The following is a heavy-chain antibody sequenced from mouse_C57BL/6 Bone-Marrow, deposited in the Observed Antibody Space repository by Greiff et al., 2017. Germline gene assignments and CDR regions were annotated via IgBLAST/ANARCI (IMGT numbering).Heavy chain of an antibody. CDR2: IHPNSGST. D-gene: IGHD2-2*01. CDR3: ARYGYDDAMDY. V-gene: IGHV1-64*01. CDR1: GYTFTSYW. Sequence: QVQLQQPGAELVKPGASVKLSCKASGYTFTSYWMHWVKQRPGQGLEWIGMIHPNSGSTNYNEKFKSKATLTVDKSSSTAYMQLSSLTSEASAVYYCARYGYDDAMDYWGQGTSVTVSS. J-gene: IGHJ4*01.